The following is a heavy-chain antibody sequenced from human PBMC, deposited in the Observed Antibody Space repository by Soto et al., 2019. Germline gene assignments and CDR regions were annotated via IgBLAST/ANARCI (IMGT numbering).Heavy chain of an antibody. D-gene: IGHD4-17*01. Sequence: GGSLRLSCAASGFTFSNAWMNWVRQAPGKGLEWVGRIKSKTDGGTTDYASPVKGRFTISRDDSKNTLYLQMNSLKTEDTAVYYCTTARSAYGFYFDYWGQGTLVTVSS. CDR2: IKSKTDGGTT. V-gene: IGHV3-15*07. CDR3: TTARSAYGFYFDY. J-gene: IGHJ4*02. CDR1: GFTFSNAW.